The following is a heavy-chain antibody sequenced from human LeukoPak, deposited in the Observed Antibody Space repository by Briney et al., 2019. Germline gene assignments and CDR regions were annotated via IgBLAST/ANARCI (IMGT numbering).Heavy chain of an antibody. CDR1: GGSFSCYY. CDR3: ARGFEGSQLLWRNYYYYGMDV. CDR2: INHSGST. J-gene: IGHJ6*02. Sequence: SETLSLTCAVYGGSFSCYYWSWIRQPPGKGLEWIGEINHSGSTNYNPSLKSRVTISVDTSKNQFSLKLSSVTAADTAVYYCARGFEGSQLLWRNYYYYGMDVWGQGTTVTVSS. V-gene: IGHV4-34*01. D-gene: IGHD2-2*01.